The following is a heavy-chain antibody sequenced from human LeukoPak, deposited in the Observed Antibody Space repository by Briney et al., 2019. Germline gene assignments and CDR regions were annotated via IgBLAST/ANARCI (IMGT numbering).Heavy chain of an antibody. CDR2: IYPGDSDT. V-gene: IGHV5-51*01. Sequence: GESLKISCKGSGYSFTSHWIGWVRQMPGKGLEWMGIIYPGDSDTRYGPSFQGRVTISADKSISTAYLQWSSLKASDTAMYYCARIIAVAGTGGGFDYWGQGTLVTVSS. J-gene: IGHJ4*02. D-gene: IGHD6-19*01. CDR3: ARIIAVAGTGGGFDY. CDR1: GYSFTSHW.